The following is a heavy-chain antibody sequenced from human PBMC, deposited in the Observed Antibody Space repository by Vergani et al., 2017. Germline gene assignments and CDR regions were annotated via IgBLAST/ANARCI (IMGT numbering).Heavy chain of an antibody. J-gene: IGHJ4*02. V-gene: IGHV3-53*01. CDR1: GFTVSSNY. D-gene: IGHD1-26*01. Sequence: EVQLVESGGGLIKPGGSLRLSCAASGFTVSSNYMSWVRQAPGKGLEWVSVIYSGGSTYYADAVKGRFTISRDNSKNTLYLQMNSLRAEDTAVYYCARVKGVVGATAFDYWGQGTLVTVSS. CDR3: ARVKGVVGATAFDY. CDR2: IYSGGST.